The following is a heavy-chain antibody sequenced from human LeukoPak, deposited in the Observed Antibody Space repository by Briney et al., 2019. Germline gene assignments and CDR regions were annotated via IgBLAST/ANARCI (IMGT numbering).Heavy chain of an antibody. J-gene: IGHJ4*02. CDR1: GGSISSGGYS. D-gene: IGHD1-26*01. Sequence: SETLSLTCAVSGGSISSGGYSWSWVRQPRGKGLEWIGYIYHSGSTYYNPSLKSRVTISVDRSKNQFSLKLSSVTAADTAVYYCARLLRRLGYFDYWGQGTLVTVSS. V-gene: IGHV4-30-2*01. CDR3: ARLLRRLGYFDY. CDR2: IYHSGST.